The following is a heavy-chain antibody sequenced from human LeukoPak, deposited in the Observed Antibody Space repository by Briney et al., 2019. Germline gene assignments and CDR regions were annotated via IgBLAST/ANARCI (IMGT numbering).Heavy chain of an antibody. Sequence: SETLSLTCAVSSYSISSGYYWGWIRQPPGKGLEWIGSIYHSGSPYYNPSLKSRVTISVDTSKNQFSLKLSSVTAADTAVYYCARGVVVISSGDYWGQGTLVTVSS. J-gene: IGHJ4*02. V-gene: IGHV4-38-2*01. CDR3: ARGVVVISSGDY. CDR1: SYSISSGYY. D-gene: IGHD3-22*01. CDR2: IYHSGSP.